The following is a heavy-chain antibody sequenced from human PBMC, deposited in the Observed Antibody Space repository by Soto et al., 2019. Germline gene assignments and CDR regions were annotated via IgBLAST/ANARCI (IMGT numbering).Heavy chain of an antibody. V-gene: IGHV3-23*01. CDR1: GFTFSNYA. CDR2: ISGSGGIT. Sequence: EVQLLESGGGLVQPGGSLKLSCTASGFTFSNYAMSWVRQAPGKGLEWVSVISGSGGITYYADSVKGRFTISRDNSKNTLYLQMNSLRGEDTVFYYCAKTNSVLTGYLHYWGQGTLVTVSS. D-gene: IGHD3-9*01. CDR3: AKTNSVLTGYLHY. J-gene: IGHJ4*02.